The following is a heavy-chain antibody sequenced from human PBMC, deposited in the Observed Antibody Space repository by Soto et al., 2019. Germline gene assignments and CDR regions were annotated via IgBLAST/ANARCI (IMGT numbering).Heavy chain of an antibody. Sequence: SETLSLTCTVSGGSISSGDYYWSWIRQTPGRGLEWIGYIYYSGSTYYNPSLKSRVTISVDTSKNQFSLKLSSVTAADTAVYYCARVGAYYYDSSGYIDYWGQGTLGTVSS. J-gene: IGHJ4*02. CDR3: ARVGAYYYDSSGYIDY. D-gene: IGHD3-22*01. CDR1: GGSISSGDYY. CDR2: IYYSGST. V-gene: IGHV4-30-4*01.